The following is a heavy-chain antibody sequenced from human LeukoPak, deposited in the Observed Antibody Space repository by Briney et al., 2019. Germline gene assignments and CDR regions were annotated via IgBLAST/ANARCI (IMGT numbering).Heavy chain of an antibody. V-gene: IGHV1-18*01. CDR1: GYTFTSYG. Sequence: GASVKVSCKASGYTFTSYGISWVRQAPGQGLEWMGWISAYNGNTNYAQKLQGRVTMTIDTSTSTAYMELRSLRSDDTAVYYCARGGQWFGELTYYYYYMDVWGKGTTVTISS. CDR3: ARGGQWFGELTYYYYYMDV. J-gene: IGHJ6*03. D-gene: IGHD3-10*01. CDR2: ISAYNGNT.